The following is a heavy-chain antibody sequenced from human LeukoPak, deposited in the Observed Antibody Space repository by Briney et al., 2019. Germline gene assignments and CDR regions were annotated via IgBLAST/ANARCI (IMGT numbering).Heavy chain of an antibody. J-gene: IGHJ6*03. CDR3: ATAGSSGWPYYMDV. D-gene: IGHD6-19*01. Sequence: SVKVSCKASGGTFSNYAISWVRQAPGQGLEWMGGIIPIFGTANYAQKFRGRVTITADKSTRTAYMELSSLRSEDTAVYYCATAGSSGWPYYMDVWGKGTTVTVSS. CDR1: GGTFSNYA. V-gene: IGHV1-69*06. CDR2: IIPIFGTA.